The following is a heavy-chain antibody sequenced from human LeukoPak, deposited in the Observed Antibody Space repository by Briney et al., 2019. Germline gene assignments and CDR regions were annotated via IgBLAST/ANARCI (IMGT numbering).Heavy chain of an antibody. Sequence: GGSLRLSCAASGFTFSSYAMHWVRQAPGKGLEWVAVISYDGSNKYYADSVKGRFTISRDNSKNTLYLQMNSLRAEDTAVYYCARATVTTFPFHQYMDVWGKGTTVTVSS. CDR2: ISYDGSNK. CDR3: ARATVTTFPFHQYMDV. J-gene: IGHJ6*03. V-gene: IGHV3-30*01. D-gene: IGHD4-11*01. CDR1: GFTFSSYA.